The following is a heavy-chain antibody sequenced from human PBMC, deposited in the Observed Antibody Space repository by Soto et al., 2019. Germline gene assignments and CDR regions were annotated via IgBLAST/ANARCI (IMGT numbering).Heavy chain of an antibody. V-gene: IGHV3-11*06. Sequence: VGSLRLSCAASVFTFSDYYMSWIRHSPGKGLEWVSYISSSSSYTNYADSVKGRFTISRDNAKNSLYLQMNSLRAEDTAVYYCAKILYSGSYSVEYWGQGTLVTVSS. D-gene: IGHD1-26*01. CDR3: AKILYSGSYSVEY. CDR2: ISSSSSYT. J-gene: IGHJ4*02. CDR1: VFTFSDYY.